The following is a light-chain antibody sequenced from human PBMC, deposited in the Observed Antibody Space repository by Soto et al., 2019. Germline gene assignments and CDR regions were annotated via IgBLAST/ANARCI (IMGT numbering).Light chain of an antibody. CDR1: SNDVGSYAL. CDR3: SSYSSSNTPVV. V-gene: IGLV2-14*02. CDR2: EVS. Sequence: QSVLTQPASVSGSPGQSITISCTGTSNDVGSYALVSWFQQLPGKAPKVMFYEVSNRPSGVSNRFSASKSGNTASLTISGLQAEDEADYYCSSYSSSNTPVVFGGGTKLTVL. J-gene: IGLJ2*01.